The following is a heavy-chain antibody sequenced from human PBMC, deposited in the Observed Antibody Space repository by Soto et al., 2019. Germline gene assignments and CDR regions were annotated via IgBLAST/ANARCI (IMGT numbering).Heavy chain of an antibody. V-gene: IGHV3-23*01. D-gene: IGHD1-1*01. Sequence: GGSLRLSCVASGFTFTNVAMTWVRQAPGKGPEWVSSITDGGGSTDYADSVKGRFTISRDNSKSTLYLQMNNLRADDTAVYYCAKLYWNPRYFDYWGQGARVTVSS. CDR1: GFTFTNVA. J-gene: IGHJ4*02. CDR2: ITDGGGST. CDR3: AKLYWNPRYFDY.